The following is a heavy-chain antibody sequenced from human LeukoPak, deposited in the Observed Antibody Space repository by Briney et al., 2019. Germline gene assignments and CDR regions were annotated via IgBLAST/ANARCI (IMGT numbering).Heavy chain of an antibody. CDR1: GYTFTSYD. D-gene: IGHD6-19*01. Sequence: ASVKVSCKASGYTFTSYDINWVRQATGQGLEWMGWMNPNSGNTGYAQKFQGRVTMTRNTSISTAYMELSSLRSDDTAVYYCARAGRRYSSGWYALGYWGQGTLVTVSS. J-gene: IGHJ4*02. CDR3: ARAGRRYSSGWYALGY. CDR2: MNPNSGNT. V-gene: IGHV1-8*01.